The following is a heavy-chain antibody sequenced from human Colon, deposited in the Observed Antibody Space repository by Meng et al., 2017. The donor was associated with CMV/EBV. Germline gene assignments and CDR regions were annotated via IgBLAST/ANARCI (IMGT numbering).Heavy chain of an antibody. D-gene: IGHD2-8*01. CDR3: ARGWLNTNDPRKSDNWFDP. CDR1: GDSIGSGGSY. J-gene: IGHJ5*02. V-gene: IGHV4-31*03. CDR2: IYYTGST. Sequence: SETLSLTCTVSGDSIGSGGSYWSWIRQHPGKGLEYIGNIYYTGSTYYNPSLKSRVAISIDTSKKQFSLDLNSVTAADTAVYYCARGWLNTNDPRKSDNWFDPWGQGTLVTVSS.